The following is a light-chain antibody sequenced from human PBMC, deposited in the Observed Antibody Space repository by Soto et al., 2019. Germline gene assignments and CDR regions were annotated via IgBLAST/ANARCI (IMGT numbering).Light chain of an antibody. CDR3: QQYGSSPFT. CDR1: QSVSSSY. Sequence: ESVLTQSPGTLSMSPGERATLSCRASQSVSSSYSAWYQQKPGQAPRLLIYGASRRATGIPDRFSGSGSGTDFTLTISRLEPEDFAVYYCQQYGSSPFTFGPGTKVDNK. V-gene: IGKV3-20*01. J-gene: IGKJ3*01. CDR2: GAS.